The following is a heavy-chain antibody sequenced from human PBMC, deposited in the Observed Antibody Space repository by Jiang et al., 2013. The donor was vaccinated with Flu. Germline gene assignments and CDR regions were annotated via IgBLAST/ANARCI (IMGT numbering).Heavy chain of an antibody. Sequence: GLVQPGRSLRLSCAASGFTFSRYGMHWVRQAPGKGLELVADISYDGSSKDYVDSVKGRFTISRDNSKNTLYLQMNSLRPEDTAVYYCAKDFNDCNGDCPFDYWGQGTLVTVSS. V-gene: IGHV3-30*18. CDR1: GFTFSRYG. CDR3: AKDFNDCNGDCPFDY. CDR2: ISYDGSSK. D-gene: IGHD2-21*02. J-gene: IGHJ4*02.